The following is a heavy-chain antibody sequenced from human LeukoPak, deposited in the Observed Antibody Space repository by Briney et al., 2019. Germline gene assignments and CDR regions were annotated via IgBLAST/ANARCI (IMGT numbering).Heavy chain of an antibody. CDR3: ARDIAYNIDY. J-gene: IGHJ4*02. CDR2: INADNGNI. Sequence: ASVKVSCKTSGYTFTKYGVSWVRQAPGQGLEWIGWINADNGNINYAQNLQGRVTVTTDTSTSTAYMELRSLRSDDTAVYYCARDIAYNIDYWGQGTLVTVSS. D-gene: IGHD5-12*01. V-gene: IGHV1-18*01. CDR1: GYTFTKYG.